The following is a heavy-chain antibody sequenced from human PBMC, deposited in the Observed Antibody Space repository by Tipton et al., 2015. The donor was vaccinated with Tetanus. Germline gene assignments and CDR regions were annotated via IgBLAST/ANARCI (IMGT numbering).Heavy chain of an antibody. V-gene: IGHV3-23*01. Sequence: SLRLSCAASGFTFSNYAMTWVRQAPGKGLEWVSLIRGNGVYTYYADSVKGRFTISRDNSKNTLYLQMNSLRAEDTAVYYCARSGSGTNYYYYGMDVWGQGTTVTVSS. J-gene: IGHJ6*02. CDR1: GFTFSNYA. CDR3: ARSGSGTNYYYYGMDV. D-gene: IGHD3-10*01. CDR2: IRGNGVYT.